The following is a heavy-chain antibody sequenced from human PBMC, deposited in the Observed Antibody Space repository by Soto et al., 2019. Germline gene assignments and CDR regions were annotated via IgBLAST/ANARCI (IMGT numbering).Heavy chain of an antibody. V-gene: IGHV1-69*01. Sequence: QVQLVQSGAEVQKPGSSVKVSCKASGGTFSSYAISWVRQAPGQGLEWMGGIIPIFGTANYAQKFQGRVTITADESTSTAYMELSSLRSEDTAVYYCARDDPFYYGSGSYSYYYYGMDVWGQGTTVTVSS. CDR1: GGTFSSYA. CDR2: IIPIFGTA. CDR3: ARDDPFYYGSGSYSYYYYGMDV. J-gene: IGHJ6*02. D-gene: IGHD3-10*01.